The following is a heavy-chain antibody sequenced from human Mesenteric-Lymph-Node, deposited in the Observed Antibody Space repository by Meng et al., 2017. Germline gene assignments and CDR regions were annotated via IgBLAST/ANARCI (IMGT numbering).Heavy chain of an antibody. V-gene: IGHV1-3*01. D-gene: IGHD5-18*01. CDR1: GYIFTSYA. J-gene: IGHJ4*02. CDR3: ATDTAMVEIDY. CDR2: INAGNGYT. Sequence: QVQLVQSGAEVKKPGASVKVSCKASGYIFTSYAIHWVRQAPGQRLEWMGWINAGNGYTKYSQKFQGGVTITRDTSMSTAYMELRSLRSDDTAVYYCATDTAMVEIDYWGQGTLVTVSS.